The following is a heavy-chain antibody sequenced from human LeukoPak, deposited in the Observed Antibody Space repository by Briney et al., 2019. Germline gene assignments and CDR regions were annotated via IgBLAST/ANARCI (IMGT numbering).Heavy chain of an antibody. CDR3: ARYYYDSSGYYSPFDY. CDR2: ISAYNGNT. Sequence: ASVKVSCKASGYTFTSYGISWVRQAPGQGLEWMGWISAYNGNTNYAQKLQGRVTMTTDTSTSTAYMELRSLRSDDTAVYYCARYYYDSSGYYSPFDYWGQGTLVTVSS. CDR1: GYTFTSYG. J-gene: IGHJ4*02. V-gene: IGHV1-18*01. D-gene: IGHD3-22*01.